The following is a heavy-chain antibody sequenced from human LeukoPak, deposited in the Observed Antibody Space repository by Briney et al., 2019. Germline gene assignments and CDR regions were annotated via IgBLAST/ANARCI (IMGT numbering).Heavy chain of an antibody. Sequence: GGSLRLSCAASGFDFSNYWMYWVRQAPGKGLEWVANIKQDGSEKYYVDSVRGRFTISRDNAKNSLSLQMNSLRDEDTAVYYCARGDLTNWFDPWGQGTLVTVSS. V-gene: IGHV3-7*01. J-gene: IGHJ5*02. CDR3: ARGDLTNWFDP. CDR2: IKQDGSEK. CDR1: GFDFSNYW.